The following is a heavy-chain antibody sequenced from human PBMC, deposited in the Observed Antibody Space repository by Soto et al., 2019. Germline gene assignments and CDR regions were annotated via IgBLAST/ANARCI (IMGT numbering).Heavy chain of an antibody. V-gene: IGHV3-21*01. Sequence: GGSLRLSCAASGFTFSSYSMNWVRQAPGKGLEWVSSISSSSSYIYYANSVKGRFTISRDNAKNTLYLQRNSLRAEDTVGYYCARERLNFDFGRGKYYYAYYGMDVWGQGNTVTVS. D-gene: IGHD3-3*01. CDR1: GFTFSSYS. CDR3: ARERLNFDFGRGKYYYAYYGMDV. J-gene: IGHJ6*02. CDR2: ISSSSSYI.